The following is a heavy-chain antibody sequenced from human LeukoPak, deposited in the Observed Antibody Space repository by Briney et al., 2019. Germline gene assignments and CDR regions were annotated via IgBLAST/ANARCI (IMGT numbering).Heavy chain of an antibody. J-gene: IGHJ4*02. V-gene: IGHV4-59*01. Sequence: SETLSLTCTVSGGSISSYYWSWIRQPPGKGLEWIGYIYYSGGTNYNPSLKSRVTISVDTSKNQFSLKLSSVTAADTAVYYCAREGRLGYCSGGSCYSSGSGLDYWGQGTLVTVSS. CDR2: IYYSGGT. CDR1: GGSISSYY. CDR3: AREGRLGYCSGGSCYSSGSGLDY. D-gene: IGHD2-15*01.